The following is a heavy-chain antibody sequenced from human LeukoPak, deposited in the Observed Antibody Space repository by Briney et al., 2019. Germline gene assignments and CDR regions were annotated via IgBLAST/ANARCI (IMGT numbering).Heavy chain of an antibody. Sequence: GGSLRLSCAASGFTVSSNYMSWVRQAPGKGLEWVSVIYSGGSTYYADSVKGRFTISRDNSKNTLYLQMNSLRAEDTAVYYCARGLARGSSPYDYWGQGTLVPVSS. D-gene: IGHD6-6*01. V-gene: IGHV3-53*01. CDR3: ARGLARGSSPYDY. J-gene: IGHJ4*02. CDR2: IYSGGST. CDR1: GFTVSSNY.